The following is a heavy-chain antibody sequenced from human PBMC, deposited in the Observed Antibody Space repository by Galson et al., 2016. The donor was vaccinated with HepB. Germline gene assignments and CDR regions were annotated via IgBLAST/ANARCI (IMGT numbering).Heavy chain of an antibody. CDR1: GFTFRTHW. Sequence: SLRLSCAASGFTFRTHWMHWVRQAPGKGLVWISRISSNGSGTTYADSVKGRFTISGDNAKNTVYLQMDSLRAEDTAVYYCARVYDYVWVGCHFDYWGQGTLVTVSS. CDR3: ARVYDYVWVGCHFDY. D-gene: IGHD3-16*01. J-gene: IGHJ4*02. CDR2: ISSNGSGT. V-gene: IGHV3-74*01.